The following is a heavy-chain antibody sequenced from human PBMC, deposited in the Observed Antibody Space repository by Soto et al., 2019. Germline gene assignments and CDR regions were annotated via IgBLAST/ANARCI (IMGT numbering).Heavy chain of an antibody. D-gene: IGHD3-9*01. CDR1: GFSFEDYT. CDR2: ISWDGGRT. CDR3: SRVSYDVLTGQKRYFDH. J-gene: IGHJ4*02. Sequence: GGSLRLSCAASGFSFEDYTMHWVRHTPGKGPESISLISWDGGRTLYSDSVKGRFIISRDNSKNSLYLQMNSLTTEATALYFCSRVSYDVLTGQKRYFDHWGQGTLVTVSS. V-gene: IGHV3-43*01.